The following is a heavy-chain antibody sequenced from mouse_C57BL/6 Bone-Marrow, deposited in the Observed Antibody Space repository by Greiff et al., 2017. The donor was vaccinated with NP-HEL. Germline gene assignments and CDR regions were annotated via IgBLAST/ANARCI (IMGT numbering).Heavy chain of an antibody. CDR3: ASYYYGSSYIYAMDY. D-gene: IGHD1-1*01. J-gene: IGHJ4*01. CDR2: ISDGGSYT. Sequence: EVMLVESGGGLVKPGGSLKLSCAASGFTFSSYAMSWVRQTPEKRLEWVATISDGGSYTYYPDNVKGRFTISSDNAKNNLYLQMSHLKSEDTAMYYCASYYYGSSYIYAMDYWGQGTSVTVSS. V-gene: IGHV5-4*03. CDR1: GFTFSSYA.